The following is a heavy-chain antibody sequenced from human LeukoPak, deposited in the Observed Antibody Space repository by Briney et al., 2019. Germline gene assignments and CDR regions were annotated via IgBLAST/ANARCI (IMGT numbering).Heavy chain of an antibody. Sequence: ASVTVSFKASGYTFTGYYMHWVRQAPGQGNEWMGWINPNSGGTNYAQKFQGRVTMTRDTSISTAYMELSRLRSDDTAVYYCARKLDLPDLPYYYYDMDVWGQGTTVTVSS. CDR1: GYTFTGYY. D-gene: IGHD1-7*01. V-gene: IGHV1-2*02. J-gene: IGHJ6*02. CDR3: ARKLDLPDLPYYYYDMDV. CDR2: INPNSGGT.